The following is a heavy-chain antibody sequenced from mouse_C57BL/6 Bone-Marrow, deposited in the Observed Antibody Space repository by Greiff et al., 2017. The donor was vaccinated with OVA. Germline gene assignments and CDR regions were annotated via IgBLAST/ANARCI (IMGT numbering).Heavy chain of an antibody. Sequence: EVQVVESGGGLVQPGGSLSLSCAASGFTFTDYYMSWVRQPPGKALEWLGFIRNKANGYTTEYSASVKGRFTISRDNSQSIIYLQMNALRAEDSATYYCARFLHSSGYSWFAYWGQGTLVTVSA. CDR3: ARFLHSSGYSWFAY. CDR1: GFTFTDYY. J-gene: IGHJ3*01. CDR2: IRNKANGYTT. V-gene: IGHV7-3*01. D-gene: IGHD3-2*02.